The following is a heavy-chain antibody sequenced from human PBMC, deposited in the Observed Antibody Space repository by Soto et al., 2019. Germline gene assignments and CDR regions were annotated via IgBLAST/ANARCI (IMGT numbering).Heavy chain of an antibody. V-gene: IGHV4-61*01. Sequence: PSETLSLTCTVSGGSVSSGSYYWSWIRHPPGKGLEWIGYLYYSWSTNYNPSLKSRVTISVDTSKNQFSLKLSSVTVADTAVYYCARVIVGATIGALDIWGQGTMVTVSS. CDR2: LYYSWST. CDR1: GGSVSSGSYY. CDR3: ARVIVGATIGALDI. D-gene: IGHD1-26*01. J-gene: IGHJ3*02.